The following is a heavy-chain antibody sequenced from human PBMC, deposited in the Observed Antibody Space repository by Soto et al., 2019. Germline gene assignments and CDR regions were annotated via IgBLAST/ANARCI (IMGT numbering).Heavy chain of an antibody. CDR3: ARASGSSHWFDP. J-gene: IGHJ5*02. V-gene: IGHV1-18*01. CDR2: INTHNGNT. CDR1: GYTFTTYG. D-gene: IGHD1-26*01. Sequence: VKVSCKASGYTFTTYGISWVRQAPGQGLEWLGWINTHNGNTNYAQNLQGRVIMTADTSTNTAYMELRSLRSDDTAVYYCARASGSSHWFDPWGQGTLVTVSS.